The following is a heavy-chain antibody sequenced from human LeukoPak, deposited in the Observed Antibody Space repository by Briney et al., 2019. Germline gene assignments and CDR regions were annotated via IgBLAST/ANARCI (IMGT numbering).Heavy chain of an antibody. V-gene: IGHV3-9*01. CDR2: ISWNSGSI. CDR3: ARDGDGYKSIPFDY. CDR1: GFTFDDYA. J-gene: IGHJ4*02. D-gene: IGHD5-24*01. Sequence: GGSLRLSCAASGFTFDDYAMHWVRQAPGKGLEWVSGISWNSGSIGYADSVKGRFTISRDNAKNSLYLQMNNLSIEDTAVYYCARDGDGYKSIPFDYWGQGALVTVSS.